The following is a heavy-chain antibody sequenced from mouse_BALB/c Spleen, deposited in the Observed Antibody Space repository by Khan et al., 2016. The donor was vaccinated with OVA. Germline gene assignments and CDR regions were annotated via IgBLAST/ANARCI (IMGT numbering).Heavy chain of an antibody. CDR1: GYAFSNYW. CDR2: IYPGDGDT. D-gene: IGHD2-14*01. Sequence: VKLQESGAELVRPGSSVKISCKTSGYAFSNYWMNWVKQRPGQGLEWIRQIYPGDGDTNYNGEFKGKATLTADKSSNTAYMHLSSLTAEDSAVYFCARSGYDFFAYWGQGTLVTVSA. V-gene: IGHV1-80*01. J-gene: IGHJ3*01. CDR3: ARSGYDFFAY.